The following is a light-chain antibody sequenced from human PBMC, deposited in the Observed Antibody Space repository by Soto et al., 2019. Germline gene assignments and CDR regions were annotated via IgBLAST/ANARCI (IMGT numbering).Light chain of an antibody. CDR3: QVWATSTVV. CDR1: NIGSEN. V-gene: IGLV3-9*01. J-gene: IGLJ2*01. Sequence: SYELTQPLSVSVALGQTAKITCGGANIGSENVHWYQQKPGQAPVLVVYRDMQRPSGIPERFSGSNWGNTATLTISRAQADDEADYYCQVWATSTVVFGGGTKLTVL. CDR2: RDM.